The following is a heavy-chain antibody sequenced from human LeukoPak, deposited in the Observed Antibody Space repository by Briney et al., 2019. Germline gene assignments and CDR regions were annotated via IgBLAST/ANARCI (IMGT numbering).Heavy chain of an antibody. V-gene: IGHV4-34*01. CDR3: ARGQFFLFGWYGGHYFDY. J-gene: IGHJ4*02. CDR2: INHSGST. D-gene: IGHD6-19*01. CDR1: GGSFSGYY. Sequence: PSETLSLTCAVYGGSFSGYYWSWIRQPPGKGLEWIGEINHSGSTNYNPSLKSRVTISVDTSKNQFSLKLSSVTAADTAVYYCARGQFFLFGWYGGHYFDYWGQGTLVTVSS.